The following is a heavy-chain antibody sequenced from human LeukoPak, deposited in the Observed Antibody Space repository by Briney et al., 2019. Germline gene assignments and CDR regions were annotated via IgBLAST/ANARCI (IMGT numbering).Heavy chain of an antibody. CDR1: GFTFRTYA. D-gene: IGHD3-10*01. Sequence: PGGSLRLSCEASGFTFRTYAMTWVRQVPGKGLEWVSSMIISGGSTYYADSVKGRFTISRDNSKNTLYLQMNSLRAEDTAVYYCARDRRVRGVITNWFDPWGEDTVVSVSS. V-gene: IGHV3-23*01. CDR2: MIISGGST. CDR3: ARDRRVRGVITNWFDP. J-gene: IGHJ5*02.